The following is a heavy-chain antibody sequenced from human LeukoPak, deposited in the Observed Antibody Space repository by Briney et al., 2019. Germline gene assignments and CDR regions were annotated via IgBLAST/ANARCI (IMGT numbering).Heavy chain of an antibody. Sequence: SETLSLTCTVSGGSISSGDYYWSWIRQPPGKGLEWIGYIYYSGSTYYNPSLKSRVTISVDTSKNQFSLKLSSVTAADTAVYYCARGVRYSSGWYTYWGQGTLVTVSS. D-gene: IGHD6-19*01. V-gene: IGHV4-30-4*01. CDR2: IYYSGST. CDR3: ARGVRYSSGWYTY. J-gene: IGHJ4*02. CDR1: GGSISSGDYY.